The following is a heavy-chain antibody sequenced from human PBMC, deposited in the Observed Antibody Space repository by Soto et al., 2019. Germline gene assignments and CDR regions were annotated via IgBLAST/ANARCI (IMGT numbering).Heavy chain of an antibody. J-gene: IGHJ4*02. V-gene: IGHV3-23*01. D-gene: IGHD2-8*01. Sequence: EVHLLESGGDLVQPGGSLRLSCAASGFSFTAYIMRWFRQAPGQGLEWVSSISVSGDKTYYADSVKGRFTISRDDSKNTLYLQVNSLRVDDRAMYYWSKGGCLDDCGQGPLVTVSS. CDR2: ISVSGDKT. CDR3: SKGGCLDD. CDR1: GFSFTAYI.